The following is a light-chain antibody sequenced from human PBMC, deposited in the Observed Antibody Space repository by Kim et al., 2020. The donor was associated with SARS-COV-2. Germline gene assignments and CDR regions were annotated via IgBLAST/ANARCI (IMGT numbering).Light chain of an antibody. V-gene: IGKV3-15*01. CDR1: QSITRN. J-gene: IGKJ2*01. CDR2: DAS. Sequence: EIVMTQSPATLSVSPGERATLSCRASQSITRNLAWYQQKPGQAPRLLMYDASTRATGIPARFSGSGSGTEFTLTISSLQSEDFAVYYCQQYTNWPPYTFGHGTKLEIK. CDR3: QQYTNWPPYT.